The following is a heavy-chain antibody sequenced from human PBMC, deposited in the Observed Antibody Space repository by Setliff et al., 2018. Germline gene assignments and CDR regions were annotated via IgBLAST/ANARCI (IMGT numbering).Heavy chain of an antibody. CDR1: GFVFGTYG. V-gene: IGHV3-30*02. Sequence: PGESLKISCASSGFVFGTYGMHWVRQAPGKGLDWVASVRFDGSYKVYADSVKGRFTISRDNSENTLYLQMNSLSIQDTAVYYCAKEISGGLIGNGMDVWGQGTTVTVSS. D-gene: IGHD3-16*02. CDR3: AKEISGGLIGNGMDV. CDR2: VRFDGSYK. J-gene: IGHJ6*02.